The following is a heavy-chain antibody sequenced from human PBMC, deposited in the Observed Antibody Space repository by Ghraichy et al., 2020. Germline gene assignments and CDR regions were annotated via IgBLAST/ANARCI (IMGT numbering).Heavy chain of an antibody. CDR1: GGSITSNSFS. D-gene: IGHD1-1*01. V-gene: IGHV4-39*07. J-gene: IGHJ5*02. CDR2: MFYSGRD. Sequence: SETLSLTCTVSGGSITSNSFSWGWIRQPPGKGLEWIASMFYSGRDHYNPSLKSRVTISFDLSTNQFSLELRSVTAADSAVYYCARETTESWFDTWGLGMLVTVS. CDR3: ARETTESWFDT.